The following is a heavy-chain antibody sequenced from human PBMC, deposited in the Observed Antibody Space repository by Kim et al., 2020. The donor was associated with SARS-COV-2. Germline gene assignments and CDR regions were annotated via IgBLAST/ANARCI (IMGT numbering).Heavy chain of an antibody. D-gene: IGHD2-8*02. J-gene: IGHJ6*02. Sequence: SETLSLTCAVYGGSFSDFNWSWIRQPPGKGLEWIGEINHTGSTKFSPSLKSRITISVDTSKSQFSLRLRSMTATDTAVYYCARGRAGVVPSPVLGLGPYYEYYAMDVWGRGTPVAVSS. CDR1: GGSFSDFN. V-gene: IGHV4-34*01. CDR2: INHTGST. CDR3: ARGRAGVVPSPVLGLGPYYEYYAMDV.